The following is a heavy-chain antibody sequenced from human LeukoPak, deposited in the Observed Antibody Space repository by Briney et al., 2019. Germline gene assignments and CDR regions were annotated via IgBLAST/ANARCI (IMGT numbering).Heavy chain of an antibody. CDR2: ISYDGSNK. CDR3: AKSFDY. J-gene: IGHJ4*02. Sequence: PGGSLRLSCAASGFTFSSYAMHWVRQAPGQGLEWVAVISYDGSNKHYADSVKGRFTISRDNSKNTLYLQMNSLRAEDTAVYYCAKSFDYWGQGTLVTVSS. CDR1: GFTFSSYA. V-gene: IGHV3-30*04.